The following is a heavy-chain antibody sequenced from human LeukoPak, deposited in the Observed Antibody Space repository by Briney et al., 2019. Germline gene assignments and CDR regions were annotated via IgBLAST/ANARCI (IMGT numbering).Heavy chain of an antibody. CDR1: GGTFSTYT. J-gene: IGHJ4*02. CDR2: LIPMFGTP. V-gene: IGHV1-69*05. CDR3: ARGPGDFYDTSGYYYVPDF. Sequence: EASVKVSCKASGGTFSTYTISWVRQAPGQGLEWMGGLIPMFGTPKYAQKFQGRVTITTDESTSTAYLELSSLRSEDTAVYYCARGPGDFYDTSGYYYVPDFWGQGTLVTVSS. D-gene: IGHD3-22*01.